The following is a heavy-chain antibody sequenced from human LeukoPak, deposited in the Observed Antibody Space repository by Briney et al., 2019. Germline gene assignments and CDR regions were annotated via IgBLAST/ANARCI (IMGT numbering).Heavy chain of an antibody. Sequence: GGSLRLSCAASGFTFSNAWMSWVRQAPGKGLEWVGRIKSRTDGGTTDYAAPVKGRFTISRDDSKNTLYLQMNSLKTEDTAVYYCTTDLYCTNGVCYASLFDYWGQGTLVTVSS. CDR3: TTDLYCTNGVCYASLFDY. J-gene: IGHJ4*02. V-gene: IGHV3-15*01. CDR1: GFTFSNAW. CDR2: IKSRTDGGTT. D-gene: IGHD2-8*01.